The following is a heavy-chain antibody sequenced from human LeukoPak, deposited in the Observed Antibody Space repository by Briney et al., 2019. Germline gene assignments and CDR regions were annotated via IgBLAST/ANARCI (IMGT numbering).Heavy chain of an antibody. V-gene: IGHV3-23*01. Sequence: GGSLRLSCVASGFSVSSNYMSWVRQAPGKGLEWVSAISGSGGSTYYADSVKGRFTISRDNSKNTLYLQMNSLRAEDTAVYYCAKSVLSGSYFDYWGQGTLVTVSS. CDR1: GFSVSSNY. CDR3: AKSVLSGSYFDY. D-gene: IGHD1-26*01. J-gene: IGHJ4*02. CDR2: ISGSGGST.